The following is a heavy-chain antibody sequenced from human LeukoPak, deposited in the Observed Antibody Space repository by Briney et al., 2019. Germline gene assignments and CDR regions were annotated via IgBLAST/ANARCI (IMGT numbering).Heavy chain of an antibody. CDR3: ARLRRNSDRSDFFYYYDH. Sequence: KPGGSLRLSCAASGFTFSDYSMNWVRQAPGKGLKWVASVNTVSSYIYYADSMRGRFTISRDNAKNSLFLQMNSLRAEDTAVYYCARLRRNSDRSDFFYYYDHWGQETLVTVSS. D-gene: IGHD3-22*01. CDR1: GFTFSDYS. V-gene: IGHV3-21*01. CDR2: VNTVSSYI. J-gene: IGHJ4*02.